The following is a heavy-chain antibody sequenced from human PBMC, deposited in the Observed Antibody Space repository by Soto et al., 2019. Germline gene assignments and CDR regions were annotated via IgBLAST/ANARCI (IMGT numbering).Heavy chain of an antibody. CDR1: GFTFSGSA. CDR3: TRQGDERGYCSGGSCQPRYYYYYMDV. Sequence: PGGSLRLSCAASGFTFSGSAMHWVRQASGKGLEWVGRIRSKANSYATAYAASVKGRFTISRDDSKNTAYLQMNSLKTEDTAVYYCTRQGDERGYCSGGSCQPRYYYYYMDVWGKGTTVTVSS. D-gene: IGHD2-15*01. CDR2: IRSKANSYAT. J-gene: IGHJ6*03. V-gene: IGHV3-73*01.